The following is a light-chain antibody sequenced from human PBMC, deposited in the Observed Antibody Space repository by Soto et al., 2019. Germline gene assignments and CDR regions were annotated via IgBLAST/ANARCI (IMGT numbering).Light chain of an antibody. J-gene: IGLJ7*01. CDR1: KLGDKY. CDR2: EDS. Sequence: SYELTQPPSVSVSPGQTASITCSGDKLGDKYACWYQQKPGQSPVLVMYEDSKRPSGIPERFSGSNSGNTATLTISGTQAMDEADYYCQAWDSSTAGVIFGGGTQLTVL. CDR3: QAWDSSTAGVI. V-gene: IGLV3-1*01.